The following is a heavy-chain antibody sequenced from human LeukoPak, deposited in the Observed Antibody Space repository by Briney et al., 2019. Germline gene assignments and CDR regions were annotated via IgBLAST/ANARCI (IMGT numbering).Heavy chain of an antibody. D-gene: IGHD6-6*01. CDR1: GGSISSYY. CDR2: IYYSGST. CDR3: ARGPGGSSSSDFDY. J-gene: IGHJ4*02. V-gene: IGHV4-59*08. Sequence: SETLSLTCTVSGGSISSYYWSRIRQPPGKGLEWIGYIYYSGSTNYNPSLKSRVTISVDTSKNQFSLKLSSVTAADTAVYYCARGPGGSSSSDFDYWGQGTLVTVSS.